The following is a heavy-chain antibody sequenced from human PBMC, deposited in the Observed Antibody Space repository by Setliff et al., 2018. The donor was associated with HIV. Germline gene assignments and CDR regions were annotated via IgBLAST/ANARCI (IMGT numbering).Heavy chain of an antibody. D-gene: IGHD5-12*01. Sequence: GGSLRLSCEASGFIFSTYGMHWVRQAPGKGLEWVAFIRSDETNKYYSDSVKGRFTISRYTSKNTLFLQINSLRPEDTAVYYCARISVASRYNSDMDVWGKGTTVTVSS. J-gene: IGHJ6*03. V-gene: IGHV3-30*02. CDR2: IRSDETNK. CDR1: GFIFSTYG. CDR3: ARISVASRYNSDMDV.